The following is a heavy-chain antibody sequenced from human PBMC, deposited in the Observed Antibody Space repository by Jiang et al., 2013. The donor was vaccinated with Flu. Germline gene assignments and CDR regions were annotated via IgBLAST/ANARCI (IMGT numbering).Heavy chain of an antibody. D-gene: IGHD3-10*01. CDR1: GFSLSTSGMC. CDR3: ARIRLTMVRGVILGYYFDY. CDR2: IDWDDDK. J-gene: IGHJ4*02. V-gene: IGHV2-70*11. Sequence: KPTQTLTLTCTFSGFSLSTSGMCVSWIRQPPGKALEWLARIDWDDDKYYSTSLKTRLTISKDTSKNQVVLTMTNMDPVDTATYYCARIRLTMVRGVILGYYFDYWGQGTLVTVSS.